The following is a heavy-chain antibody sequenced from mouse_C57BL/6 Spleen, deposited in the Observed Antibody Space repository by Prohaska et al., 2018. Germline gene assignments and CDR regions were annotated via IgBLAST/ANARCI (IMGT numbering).Heavy chain of an antibody. CDR1: GFSFNTYA. D-gene: IGHD2-4*01. Sequence: EVQLVESGGGLVQPKGSLKLSCAASGFSFNTYAMNWVRQAPGKGLEWVARIRSKSNNYATYYADSVKDRFTISRDDSESMLYLQMNNLKTEDTAMYYCVRDDYDWFAYWGQGTLVTVSA. CDR3: VRDDYDWFAY. CDR2: IRSKSNNYAT. J-gene: IGHJ3*01. V-gene: IGHV10-1*01.